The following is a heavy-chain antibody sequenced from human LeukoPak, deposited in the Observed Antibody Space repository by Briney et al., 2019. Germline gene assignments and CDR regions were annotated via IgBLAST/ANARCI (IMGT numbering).Heavy chain of an antibody. CDR3: ARPTLLKANGGFGY. CDR1: GGSFSGYY. Sequence: SETLSLTCAVYGGSFSGYYWSWIRQPPGKGLEWIGEINHSGSTNYNPSLKSRVTISVDTSKNQFSLKLSSVTAADTAVYYCARPTLLKANGGFGYWGQGTLVTVSS. D-gene: IGHD2-8*01. CDR2: INHSGST. V-gene: IGHV4-34*01. J-gene: IGHJ4*02.